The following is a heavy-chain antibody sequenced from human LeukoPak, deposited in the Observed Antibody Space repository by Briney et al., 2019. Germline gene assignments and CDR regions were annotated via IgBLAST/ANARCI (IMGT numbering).Heavy chain of an antibody. CDR1: GFTFSSYA. Sequence: PGGSLRLSCAASGFTFSSYAMSWVRQAPGKGLEWVSAISGSGGSTYYADSVKGRFTISRDNSKNTLYLQMNSLRAEDTAVYYCAKDQGWDSSSSWRGYVYWGQGTLVTVSS. CDR3: AKDQGWDSSSSWRGYVY. D-gene: IGHD6-13*01. J-gene: IGHJ4*02. CDR2: ISGSGGST. V-gene: IGHV3-23*01.